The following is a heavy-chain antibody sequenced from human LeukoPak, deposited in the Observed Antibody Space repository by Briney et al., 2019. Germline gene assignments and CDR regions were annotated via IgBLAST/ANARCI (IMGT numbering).Heavy chain of an antibody. CDR3: ATNTGTVFDY. D-gene: IGHD7-27*01. V-gene: IGHV4-4*07. J-gene: IGHJ4*02. Sequence: SETLSLTCTVSGGSISNYYLSRIRQPAGKGLEWIGRIYSRVTTYNPSLKSRVTMSADTSRNHVSLTLNSVTAADTAVYYCATNTGTVFDYWGQGALVTVSS. CDR2: IYSRVT. CDR1: GGSISNYY.